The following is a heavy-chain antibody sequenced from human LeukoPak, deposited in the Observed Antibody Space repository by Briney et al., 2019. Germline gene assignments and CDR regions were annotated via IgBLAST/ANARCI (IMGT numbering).Heavy chain of an antibody. D-gene: IGHD2-15*01. CDR1: RFTFSNYG. V-gene: IGHV3-23*01. J-gene: IGHJ5*02. CDR2: ISGSGNT. Sequence: GGSLRLSCAASRFTFSNYGMNWVRQPPGKGLVWVSSISGSGNTYYADSVRGRLTISRDNSKNTLYLQMNSLRVDDTAIYYCAKAGCSGGSCYFDPWGQGTLVTVSS. CDR3: AKAGCSGGSCYFDP.